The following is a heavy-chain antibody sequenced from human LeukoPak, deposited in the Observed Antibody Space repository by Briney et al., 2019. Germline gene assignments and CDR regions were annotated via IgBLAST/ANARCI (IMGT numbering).Heavy chain of an antibody. D-gene: IGHD3-10*01. J-gene: IGHJ3*02. CDR1: GGSISSSSYY. Sequence: SETLSLTCTVSGGSISSSSYYWGWIRQPPGKGLEWIGSIYYSESTYYNPSLKSRVTISVDTSKNQFSLKLSSVTAADTAVYYCARRHRGYADALDIWGQGTMVTVSS. CDR3: ARRHRGYADALDI. V-gene: IGHV4-39*01. CDR2: IYYSEST.